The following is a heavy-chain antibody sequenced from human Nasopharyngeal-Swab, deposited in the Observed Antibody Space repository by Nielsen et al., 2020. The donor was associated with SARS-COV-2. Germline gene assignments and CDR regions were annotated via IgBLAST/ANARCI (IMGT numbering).Heavy chain of an antibody. CDR3: ARERFGAVAGTGVLFDY. D-gene: IGHD6-19*01. Sequence: GESLKISCAASGFSFSIYWMSWVRQAPGKGLEWVANIKQDGSEKYYVDSVKGRFTISRDNAKNSLYLQMNSLRAEDTAVYYCARERFGAVAGTGVLFDYWGQGTLVTVSS. V-gene: IGHV3-7*01. J-gene: IGHJ4*02. CDR1: GFSFSIYW. CDR2: IKQDGSEK.